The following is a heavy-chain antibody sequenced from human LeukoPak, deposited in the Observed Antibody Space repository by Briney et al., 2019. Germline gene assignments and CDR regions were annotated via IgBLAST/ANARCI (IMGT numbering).Heavy chain of an antibody. D-gene: IGHD2-2*01. CDR3: ARDPRYCSSTSCYAFFYYYYGMDV. J-gene: IGHJ6*02. V-gene: IGHV1-18*01. CDR1: GYTFTIYG. CDR2: ISAYNGNT. Sequence: ASVKVSCKASGYTFTIYGISWVRQAPGQGLEWMGWISAYNGNTNYAQKLQGRVTMTTDTSTSTAYMELRSLRSDDTAVYYCARDPRYCSSTSCYAFFYYYYGMDVWGQGTTVTVSS.